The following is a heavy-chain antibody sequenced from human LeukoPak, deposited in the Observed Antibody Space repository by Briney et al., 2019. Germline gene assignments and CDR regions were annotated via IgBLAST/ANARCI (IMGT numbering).Heavy chain of an antibody. CDR2: MNPNSGDT. CDR1: GYTFTNYD. D-gene: IGHD3-10*01. CDR3: TRSGFGGGVHFDF. J-gene: IGHJ4*02. V-gene: IGHV1-8*01. Sequence: ASAKVSCKASGYTFTNYDINWVRQAAGQGLEWMGWMNPNSGDTVYVLKFRGKVTMTRDTSISTAYMELSSLTYEDSAMYYCTRSGFGGGVHFDFWGQGTPVTVSS.